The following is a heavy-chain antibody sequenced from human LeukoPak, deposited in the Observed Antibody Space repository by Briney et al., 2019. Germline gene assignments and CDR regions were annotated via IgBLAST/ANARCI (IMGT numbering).Heavy chain of an antibody. CDR2: IYYSGST. V-gene: IGHV4-38-2*01. CDR3: ARRGVGIRLWYYYYYYMDV. D-gene: IGHD5-18*01. CDR1: GYSISSGYY. J-gene: IGHJ6*03. Sequence: SETLSLTCAVSGYSISSGYYWGWIRQPPGKGLEWIGSIYYSGSTYYNPSLKSRVTISVDTSKNQFSLKLSSVTAADTAVYYCARRGVGIRLWYYYYYYMDVWGKGTTVTVSS.